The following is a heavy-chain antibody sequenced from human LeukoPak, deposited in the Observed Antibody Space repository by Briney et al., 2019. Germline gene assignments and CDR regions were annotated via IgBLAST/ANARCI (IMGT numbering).Heavy chain of an antibody. J-gene: IGHJ4*02. Sequence: GASVKVSCKASGYIFPNYYMHWVRQAPGQGVDGLGVVYPSAGTSDPAQRFRARITLSDDTSTSTAYMELRSLKSEDTAIYFCVREYHGGYFDFWGQGTLVTVSS. CDR2: VYPSAGTS. V-gene: IGHV1-46*03. CDR1: GYIFPNYY. D-gene: IGHD3-16*01. CDR3: VREYHGGYFDF.